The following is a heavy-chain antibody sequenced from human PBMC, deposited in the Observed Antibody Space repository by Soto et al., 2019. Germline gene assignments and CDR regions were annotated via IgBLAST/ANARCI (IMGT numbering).Heavy chain of an antibody. D-gene: IGHD4-17*01. CDR2: IYHTEST. Sequence: QVLLQESGPGLVKPSGTLSLTCAVSGDSISSSFWWSWVRQPPGKGLEWIGEIYHTESTVYNPSLKRRVTISVDKSKNQFSRNLDSVTAADTAVYYCARYDFGTFDDWGRGILVTVSS. CDR3: ARYDFGTFDD. CDR1: GDSISSSFW. J-gene: IGHJ4*02. V-gene: IGHV4-4*02.